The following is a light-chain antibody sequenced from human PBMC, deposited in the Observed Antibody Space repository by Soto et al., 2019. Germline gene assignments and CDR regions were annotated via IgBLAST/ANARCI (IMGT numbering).Light chain of an antibody. CDR3: CSYAGSYTYVVV. CDR2: HVS. V-gene: IGLV2-11*01. CDR1: SSDVGGYNY. Sequence: QSALTQPRSVSGSPGQSVTISCVGTSSDVGGYNYVSWYQQSPGKAPKLMIYHVSERPSGVPDRFSASKSGNTASLTISGLQAEDEADYYCCSYAGSYTYVVVFSGGTKLTVL. J-gene: IGLJ2*01.